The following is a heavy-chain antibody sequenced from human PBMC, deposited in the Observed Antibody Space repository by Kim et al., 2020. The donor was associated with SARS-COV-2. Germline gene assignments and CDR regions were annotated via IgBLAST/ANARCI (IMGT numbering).Heavy chain of an antibody. CDR1: GFTFSDSH. CDR2: ITPHNNHT. CDR3: ARYSIDTYYSSTYFDY. D-gene: IGHD3-10*01. Sequence: GGSLRLSCAASGFTFSDSHMNWIRQAPGKGLEWLGDITPHNNHTNYADSVRGRFTISRDNAKNSLYLQMDSLRAEDTGLYFCARYSIDTYYSSTYFDYWGQGTPVTVSS. V-gene: IGHV3-11*06. J-gene: IGHJ4*02.